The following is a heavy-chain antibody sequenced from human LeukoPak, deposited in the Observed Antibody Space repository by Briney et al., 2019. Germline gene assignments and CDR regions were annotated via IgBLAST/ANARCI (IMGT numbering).Heavy chain of an antibody. Sequence: GGSLRLSCAASGFTFSSYAMSWGRQAPEKGLEWVSAISGSGGSTYYADSVKGRFTISRDNSKNTLYLQMNSLRAEDTAVYYCAELGITMIGGVWGKGTTVTISS. CDR1: GFTFSSYA. D-gene: IGHD3-10*02. CDR2: ISGSGGST. V-gene: IGHV3-23*01. CDR3: AELGITMIGGV. J-gene: IGHJ6*04.